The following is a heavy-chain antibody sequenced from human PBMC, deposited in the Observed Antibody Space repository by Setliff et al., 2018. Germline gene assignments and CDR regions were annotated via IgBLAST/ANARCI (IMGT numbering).Heavy chain of an antibody. CDR3: ATGGPVLNGDYIS. V-gene: IGHV4-39*07. J-gene: IGHJ5*02. D-gene: IGHD3-10*01. CDR2: IYQNGIT. CDR1: GASISTTYYY. Sequence: PSETLSLTCSVSGASISTTYYYWDWIRQSPEKGLEWIGTIYQNGITYYNPSVKSRVTISVDKSKNQFSLSLRSVTAADTAVYYCATGGPVLNGDYISWGQGTLVTVS.